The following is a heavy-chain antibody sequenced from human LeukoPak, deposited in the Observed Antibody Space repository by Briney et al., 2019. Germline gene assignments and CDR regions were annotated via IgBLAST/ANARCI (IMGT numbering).Heavy chain of an antibody. D-gene: IGHD2-15*01. V-gene: IGHV4-61*02. J-gene: IGHJ4*02. Sequence: SQTLSLTCTVSGDSINSGSYYWSWLRQPAGKGLEWIGRIYTSGSTNYNPSLKSRVTISVDTSKNQFSLKLSSVTAADTAVYYCASSSRGYDYWGQGTLATVSS. CDR3: ASSSRGYDY. CDR1: GDSINSGSYY. CDR2: IYTSGST.